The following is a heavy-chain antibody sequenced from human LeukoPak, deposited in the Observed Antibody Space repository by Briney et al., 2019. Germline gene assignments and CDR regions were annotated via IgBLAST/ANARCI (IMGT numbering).Heavy chain of an antibody. CDR3: AKDDDTAMVLPFDY. V-gene: IGHV3-9*01. Sequence: PGGSLRLSCAASGFTFSSYGMHWARQAPGKGLEWVSGISWNSGSIGYADSVKGRFTISRDNAKNSLYLQMNSLRAEDTALYYCAKDDDTAMVLPFDYWGQGTLVTVSS. J-gene: IGHJ4*02. D-gene: IGHD5-18*01. CDR1: GFTFSSYG. CDR2: ISWNSGSI.